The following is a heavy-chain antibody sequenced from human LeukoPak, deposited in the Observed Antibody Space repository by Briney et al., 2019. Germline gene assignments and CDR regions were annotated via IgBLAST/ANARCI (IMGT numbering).Heavy chain of an antibody. D-gene: IGHD3-10*01. CDR1: GFTFSSYD. CDR2: IGTAGDT. V-gene: IGHV3-13*01. Sequence: GGSLRLSCAASGFTFSSYDMHWVRQATGKGLEWVSAIGTAGDTYYPGSVKGRFTISRENAKNSLYLQMNSLRAGDTAVYYCAREFPSGGLYYYGMDVWGQGTTVTVSS. CDR3: AREFPSGGLYYYGMDV. J-gene: IGHJ6*02.